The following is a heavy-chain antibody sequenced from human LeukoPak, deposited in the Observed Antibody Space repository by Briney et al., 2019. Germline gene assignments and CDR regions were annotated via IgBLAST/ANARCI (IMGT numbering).Heavy chain of an antibody. J-gene: IGHJ4*02. D-gene: IGHD5-18*01. Sequence: PGGSLRLSCAASGFSFSTFDMDWVRQAPGKGLEWLSYIISNSNYIHYADSVKGRFTISRDNAKNSLYLQMNSLRAEDTAVYYCARVGAFSAINYWGQGTLVTVSS. V-gene: IGHV3-21*06. CDR1: GFSFSTFD. CDR2: IISNSNYI. CDR3: ARVGAFSAINY.